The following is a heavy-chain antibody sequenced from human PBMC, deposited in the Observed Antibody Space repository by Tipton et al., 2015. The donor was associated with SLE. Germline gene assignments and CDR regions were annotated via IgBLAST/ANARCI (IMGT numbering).Heavy chain of an antibody. CDR2: ISSSSSYI. V-gene: IGHV3-21*03. Sequence: GSLRLSCAASGFTFSSYSMNWVRQAPGKGLEWVSSISSSSSYIYYADSVKGRFTISRDNAKNSLYLQMNSLRAEDTAVYYCTRDPGAAANTGLLDHWGQGTLVTVSS. J-gene: IGHJ4*02. CDR1: GFTFSSYS. D-gene: IGHD6-13*01. CDR3: TRDPGAAANTGLLDH.